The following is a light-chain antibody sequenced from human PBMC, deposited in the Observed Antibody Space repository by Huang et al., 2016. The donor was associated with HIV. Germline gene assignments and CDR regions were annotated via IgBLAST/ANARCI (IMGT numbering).Light chain of an antibody. V-gene: IGKV1-NL1*01. Sequence: DIQMTQSPSSLSASVGDRVTITCRASQGISNSLAWYQQKPGKAPKLLLYAASTLENGVPSRFSGSGSGTHFTLTISSLQPEDFATYYCQQYYTIRAFGQGTKVEIK. CDR1: QGISNS. CDR2: AAS. J-gene: IGKJ1*01. CDR3: QQYYTIRA.